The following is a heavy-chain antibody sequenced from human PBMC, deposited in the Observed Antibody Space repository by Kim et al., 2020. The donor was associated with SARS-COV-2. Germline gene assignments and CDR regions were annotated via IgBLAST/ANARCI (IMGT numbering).Heavy chain of an antibody. CDR1: GFSFDDYA. V-gene: IGHV3-9*01. J-gene: IGHJ4*02. Sequence: GGSLRLSCAASGFSFDDYAMHWVRQAPGKGLEWVSGISWNGGSTGYADSVKGRFTISRDNAKNSLYLQMNSLRPEDTAFYYCTKGGRPTVRGSWVDNWGQGTRIAVST. CDR3: TKGGRPTVRGSWVDN. CDR2: ISWNGGST. D-gene: IGHD6-13*01.